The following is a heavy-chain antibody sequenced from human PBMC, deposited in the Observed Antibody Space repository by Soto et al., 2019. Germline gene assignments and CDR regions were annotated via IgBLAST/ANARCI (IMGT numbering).Heavy chain of an antibody. CDR3: ASVLRYFDWLPSHYYYYGMDV. Sequence: GGSLRLSCAASGFTFSSYGMHWVRQAPGKGLEWVAVISYDGSNKYYADSVKGRFTISRDNSKNTLYLQMNSLRAEDTAVYYCASVLRYFDWLPSHYYYYGMDVWGQGTTVTVSS. CDR1: GFTFSSYG. V-gene: IGHV3-30*03. D-gene: IGHD3-9*01. J-gene: IGHJ6*02. CDR2: ISYDGSNK.